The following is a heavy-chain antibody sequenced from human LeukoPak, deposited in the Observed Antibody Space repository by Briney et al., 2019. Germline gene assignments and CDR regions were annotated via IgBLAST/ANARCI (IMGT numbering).Heavy chain of an antibody. J-gene: IGHJ4*02. D-gene: IGHD4-17*01. Sequence: GGTLRLSCAASGFTFSSYGMSWVRQAPGKGLEWVSAISGSGGSTYYADSVKGRFTISRDNSKNTLYLQMNSLRAEDTAVYYCAKDLLDYGDYAFDYWGQGTLVTVSS. CDR1: GFTFSSYG. CDR3: AKDLLDYGDYAFDY. V-gene: IGHV3-23*01. CDR2: ISGSGGST.